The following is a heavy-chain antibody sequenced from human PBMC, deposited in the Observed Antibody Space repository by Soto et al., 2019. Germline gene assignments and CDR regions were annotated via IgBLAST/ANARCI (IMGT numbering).Heavy chain of an antibody. D-gene: IGHD2-15*01. V-gene: IGHV6-1*01. CDR2: TYYRSKWTN. CDR3: VRGYSSSFDY. Sequence: QVQLQQSGPGLVKPSQTLSLTCAISGDSVSSISASWNWIRQSPSRGVEWLGRTYYRSKWTNDYAVSVKSRITINPDTSKNQFSLQLSSVTPEDTAMYYCVRGYSSSFDYWGQGTLVTVSS. J-gene: IGHJ4*02. CDR1: GDSVSSISAS.